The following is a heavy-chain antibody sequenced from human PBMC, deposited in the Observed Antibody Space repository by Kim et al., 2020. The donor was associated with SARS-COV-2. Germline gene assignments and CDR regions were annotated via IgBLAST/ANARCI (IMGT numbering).Heavy chain of an antibody. V-gene: IGHV3-9*01. Sequence: GGSLRLSCAASGFTFDDYAMHWVRQAPGKGLEWVSGISWNSGSIGYADSVKGRFTISRDNAKNSLYLQMNSLRAEDTALYYCAKDLDYGGNSDAFDIWG. CDR3: AKDLDYGGNSDAFDI. J-gene: IGHJ3*02. CDR1: GFTFDDYA. D-gene: IGHD4-17*01. CDR2: ISWNSGSI.